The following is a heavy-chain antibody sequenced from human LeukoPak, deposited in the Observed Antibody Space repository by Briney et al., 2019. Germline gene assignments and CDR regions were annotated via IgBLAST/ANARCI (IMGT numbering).Heavy chain of an antibody. CDR2: IYYSGST. CDR1: GGSISSGTYY. Sequence: SETLPLTCTVSGGSISSGTYYWGRIRQPPGKGLEWIGSIYYSGSTSYNPSLKSRVTISVDTSKNQFSLKLDSVTAADTAVYYCARNASDSGTSYFDYWGQGTLVTVSS. CDR3: ARNASDSGTSYFDY. D-gene: IGHD1-26*01. V-gene: IGHV4-39*01. J-gene: IGHJ4*02.